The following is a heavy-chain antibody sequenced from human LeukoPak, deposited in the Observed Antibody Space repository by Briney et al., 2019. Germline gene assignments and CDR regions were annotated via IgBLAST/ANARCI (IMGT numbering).Heavy chain of an antibody. Sequence: PSETLSLTCTVSGGSISSSSYYWGWIRQSPGKGLEWIGTIYYSGNTYYNPSLKSRVTISVDTSKNQFSLKLSSVTAADTALYYCARLDGIAAVDNWGQGTMVIASS. J-gene: IGHJ3*02. CDR2: IYYSGNT. CDR3: ARLDGIAAVDN. V-gene: IGHV4-39*01. CDR1: GGSISSSSYY. D-gene: IGHD6-13*01.